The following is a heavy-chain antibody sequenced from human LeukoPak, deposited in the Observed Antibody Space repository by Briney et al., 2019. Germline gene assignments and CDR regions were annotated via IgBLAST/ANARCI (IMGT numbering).Heavy chain of an antibody. CDR1: GFTVSSNY. V-gene: IGHV3-66*01. CDR3: ARALFGGYYYDGMDV. Sequence: TGGSLRLSCAASGFTVSSNYMSWVRQASGKGLEWVSVIYSGGSTYYADSVKGRFTISRDNSRNTLYLQMNSLRAEDTAVYYCARALFGGYYYDGMDVWGQGTTVTVSS. D-gene: IGHD3-16*01. CDR2: IYSGGST. J-gene: IGHJ6*02.